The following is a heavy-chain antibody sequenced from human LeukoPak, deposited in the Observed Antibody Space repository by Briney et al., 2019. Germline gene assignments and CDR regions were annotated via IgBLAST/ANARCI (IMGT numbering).Heavy chain of an antibody. D-gene: IGHD4-17*01. CDR3: TRERPPTRRTTTVTTGAFDI. CDR2: IRSRACGGKT. V-gene: IGHV3-49*04. CDR1: GFTFGDYA. J-gene: IGHJ3*02. Sequence: GRSLRLSCTASGFTFGDYAMSWVRQAPGKGLEWVGFIRSRACGGKTEYAASVKGRFTISRADSKSIDYLQMNSLKTEDTAVYYCTRERPPTRRTTTVTTGAFDIWGQGTMVTVSS.